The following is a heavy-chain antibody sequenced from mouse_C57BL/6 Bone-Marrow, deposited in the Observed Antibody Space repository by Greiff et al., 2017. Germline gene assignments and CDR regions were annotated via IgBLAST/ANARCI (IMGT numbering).Heavy chain of an antibody. J-gene: IGHJ3*01. D-gene: IGHD2-4*01. CDR2: IHPNSGST. Sequence: QVQLKQPGAELVKPGASVKLSCKASGYTFTSYWMHWVKQRPGQGLEWIGMIHPNSGSTNYNEKFKSKATLTVDKSSSTAYMQLSSLTSEDSAVDYCARCNDYDGAWFAYWGQGTLVTVSA. CDR3: ARCNDYDGAWFAY. CDR1: GYTFTSYW. V-gene: IGHV1-64*01.